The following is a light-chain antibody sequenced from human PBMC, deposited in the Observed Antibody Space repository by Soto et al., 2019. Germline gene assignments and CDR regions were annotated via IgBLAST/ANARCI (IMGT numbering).Light chain of an antibody. CDR1: QSISSY. Sequence: DIQMTQSPSSLSASVGYRVTITCQASQSISSYLNWYQQKQGKAPKLLIYDASSLQSGVPSRFSGSVSGTEVTITISTLKREDCATYYGQQRYSTMYTFGQGTRLEIK. J-gene: IGKJ5*01. CDR3: QQRYSTMYT. V-gene: IGKV1-39*01. CDR2: DAS.